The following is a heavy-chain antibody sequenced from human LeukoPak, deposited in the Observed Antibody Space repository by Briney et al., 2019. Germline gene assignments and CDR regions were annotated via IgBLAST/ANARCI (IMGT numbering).Heavy chain of an antibody. CDR3: ASFRTQYYDILTGYYRDY. Sequence: SETLSLTCTVSGGSISSGSYYWSWIRQPAGKGLEWIGRIYTSGSTNYNPSLKSRVTISVDTSKNQFSLKLSSVTAADTAVYYCASFRTQYYDILTGYYRDYWGQGTLVTVSS. J-gene: IGHJ4*02. CDR2: IYTSGST. V-gene: IGHV4-61*02. D-gene: IGHD3-9*01. CDR1: GGSISSGSYY.